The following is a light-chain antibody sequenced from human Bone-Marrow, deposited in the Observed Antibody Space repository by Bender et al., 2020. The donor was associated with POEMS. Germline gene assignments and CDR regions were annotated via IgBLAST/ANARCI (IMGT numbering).Light chain of an antibody. Sequence: QSALTQPASVSGSPGQSIVISCTGTSSDVGGYDFVSWYQQHPGKAPKLIIYEVSNRPSGVFDRFSGSKSGTSASLAISDIQSEDEGDYYCSSWDDSLSGWVFGGGTKLTVL. CDR1: SSDVGGYDF. CDR3: SSWDDSLSGWV. J-gene: IGLJ3*02. V-gene: IGLV2-14*03. CDR2: EVS.